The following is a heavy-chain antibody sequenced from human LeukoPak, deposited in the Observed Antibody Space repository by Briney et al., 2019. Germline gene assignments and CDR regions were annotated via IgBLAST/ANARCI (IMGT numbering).Heavy chain of an antibody. J-gene: IGHJ4*02. V-gene: IGHV5-51*01. Sequence: GESLKISCKGSGYRFTSYWIAWVRQMPGKGLESMGIIYPGDSDTRYSPSFQGQVTISADKSISTAYLQWSSLKAPDTAMYYCARGLGYSGSWYFDYWGQGTLVTVSS. CDR1: GYRFTSYW. CDR2: IYPGDSDT. CDR3: ARGLGYSGSWYFDY. D-gene: IGHD6-13*01.